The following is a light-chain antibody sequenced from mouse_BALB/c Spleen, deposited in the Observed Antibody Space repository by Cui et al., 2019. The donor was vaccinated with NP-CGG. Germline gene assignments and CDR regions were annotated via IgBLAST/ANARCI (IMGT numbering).Light chain of an antibody. J-gene: IGLJ1*01. CDR3: ALWYSNHWV. CDR1: TGAVTNSNY. Sequence: QAVVTQESALTTSPGETVTLTCRSSTGAVTNSNYANWVQEKPDHLFSGLIGGTNNRVPGVPARFSGSLIGDTAALTITGAQTEDEAIYFCALWYSNHWVFGGGTKLTVL. V-gene: IGLV1*01. CDR2: GTN.